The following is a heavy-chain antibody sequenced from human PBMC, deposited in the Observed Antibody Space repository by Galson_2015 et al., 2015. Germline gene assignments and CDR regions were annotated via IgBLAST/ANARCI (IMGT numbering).Heavy chain of an antibody. CDR1: GYIFSHHS. D-gene: IGHD6-19*01. CDR3: ARVPSNASGRWVSLDY. CDR2: VSNYNGDT. V-gene: IGHV1-18*01. Sequence: AVKVSCKASGYIFSHHSITWVRQAPGQGLEWVGWVSNYNGDTNYDQKFQGRVTMTTDTHTTTAYMELRSLTSDDTAVYYCARVPSNASGRWVSLDYWGQGTLVTVSS. J-gene: IGHJ4*02.